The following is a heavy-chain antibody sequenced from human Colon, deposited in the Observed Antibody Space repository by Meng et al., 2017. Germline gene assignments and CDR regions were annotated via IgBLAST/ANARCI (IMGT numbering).Heavy chain of an antibody. J-gene: IGHJ4*02. CDR3: AKIIYTTGGPLDY. V-gene: IGHV3-23*01. CDR1: GSTFSSYD. CDR2: ISGSGGST. Sequence: EVQLLESGGGLVQPGGSLRLSCVASGSTFSSYDMRWVRQAPGKGLEWVSTISGSGGSTYYADSVKGRFTISRDNSKNTLYLQMNSLRAEDTAVYYCAKIIYTTGGPLDYWGQGALVTVSS. D-gene: IGHD3-16*01.